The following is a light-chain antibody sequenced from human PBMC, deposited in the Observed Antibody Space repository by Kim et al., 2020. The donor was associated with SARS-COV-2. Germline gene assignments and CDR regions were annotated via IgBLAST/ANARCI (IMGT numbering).Light chain of an antibody. CDR1: QSAGSN. CDR2: GAS. Sequence: EIVMTQSPGTLSVSPGERVTLSCRASQSAGSNLAWYQQIPGRAPRLLIYGASTRATGIPARFSGSGSGTEFTLTISSLQSEDFALYYCQQYNDWPPGDTFGQGTKLEI. V-gene: IGKV3-15*01. J-gene: IGKJ2*01. CDR3: QQYNDWPPGDT.